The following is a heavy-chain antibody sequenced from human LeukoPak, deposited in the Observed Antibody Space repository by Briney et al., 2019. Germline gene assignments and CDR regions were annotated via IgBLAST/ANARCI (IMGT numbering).Heavy chain of an antibody. CDR1: GFTFRSYL. D-gene: IGHD3-10*01. CDR3: ARGGHRQKEF. J-gene: IGHJ4*02. CDR2: IKPDGSDK. V-gene: IGHV3-7*01. Sequence: GGSLRLSCEASGFTFRSYLMTWVRQSPGKGLEWVAIIKPDGSDKFHVDSVKGRFTISRDNAKNSLYLQMSNLRAEDTAVYYCARGGHRQKEFWGQGTLVTVSS.